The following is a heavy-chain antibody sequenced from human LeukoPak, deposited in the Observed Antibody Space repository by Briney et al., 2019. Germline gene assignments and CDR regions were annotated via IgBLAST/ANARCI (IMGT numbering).Heavy chain of an antibody. V-gene: IGHV4-59*01. Sequence: PSETLSLTCAVSGDSITNDYWSWIRQPPGKGLEWIGYLHHSGSTKYNPSLKSRVTISVDKAKNQFSLKLSSVTPADTAFYYCTRCHYGYVWGSYSQFDYWGQGSLVTVSS. CDR2: LHHSGST. D-gene: IGHD3-16*01. CDR3: TRCHYGYVWGSYSQFDY. CDR1: GDSITNDY. J-gene: IGHJ4*02.